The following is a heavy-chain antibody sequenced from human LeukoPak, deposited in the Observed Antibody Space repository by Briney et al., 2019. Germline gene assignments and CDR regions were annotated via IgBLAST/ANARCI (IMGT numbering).Heavy chain of an antibody. Sequence: GGSLRLSCAASGFTFGSYSMNWVRQAPGKGLEWVSSISSSSSYIYYADSVKGRFTISRDNAKNSLYLQMNSLRAEDTAVYYCAKDRDCSGGNCFYDAFGIWGQGTVVTVSS. J-gene: IGHJ3*02. V-gene: IGHV3-21*01. CDR3: AKDRDCSGGNCFYDAFGI. CDR1: GFTFGSYS. CDR2: ISSSSSYI. D-gene: IGHD2-15*01.